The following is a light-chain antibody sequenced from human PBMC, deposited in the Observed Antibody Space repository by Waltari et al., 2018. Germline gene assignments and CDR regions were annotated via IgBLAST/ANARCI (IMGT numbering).Light chain of an antibody. CDR3: QQYYSYPIT. V-gene: IGKV1-8*01. J-gene: IGKJ5*01. Sequence: AIRLTQSPSSFSASPVARVTITCRASQGISSYLAWYQQKPGKAPKLLIYAASTLQSGVPSRFSGSGSGTDFTLTISCLQSEDFATYYCQQYYSYPITFGQGTRLEIK. CDR2: AAS. CDR1: QGISSY.